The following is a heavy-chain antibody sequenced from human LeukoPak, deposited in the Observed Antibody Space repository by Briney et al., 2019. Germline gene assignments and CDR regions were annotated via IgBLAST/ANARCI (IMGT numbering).Heavy chain of an antibody. Sequence: ASVKVSCKASGDTFNSYAISWVRQAPGQGLEWMGRIIPILGIANYAQKFQGRVTITADKSTSTAYMELSSLRSEDTAVYYCARSYCSSTSCYIPDYWGQGTLVTVSS. CDR2: IIPILGIA. D-gene: IGHD2-2*02. CDR1: GDTFNSYA. J-gene: IGHJ4*02. V-gene: IGHV1-69*04. CDR3: ARSYCSSTSCYIPDY.